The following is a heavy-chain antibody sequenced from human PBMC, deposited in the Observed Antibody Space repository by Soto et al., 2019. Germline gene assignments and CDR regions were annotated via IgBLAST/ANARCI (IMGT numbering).Heavy chain of an antibody. CDR1: GSTFTSYA. J-gene: IGHJ4*02. Sequence: QFQLVQSGAEEKKPWASVKVSCKASGSTFTSYAMHWVRQAPGQRLEWMGGINAGNGNTKYSQKFQGRVTITRETSASTDYMELSRLRSEDTAVYYCARAWVVVTAPDYWGQGTLVTVSS. D-gene: IGHD2-21*02. CDR3: ARAWVVVTAPDY. CDR2: INAGNGNT. V-gene: IGHV1-3*05.